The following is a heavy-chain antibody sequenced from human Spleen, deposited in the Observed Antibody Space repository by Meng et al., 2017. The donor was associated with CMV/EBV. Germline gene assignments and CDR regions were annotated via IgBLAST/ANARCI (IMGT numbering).Heavy chain of an antibody. D-gene: IGHD5-12*01. Sequence: GGSLRLSCEASGLTFDDYGMSWVRQAPGKGLEWVAVISHDGDYKSYADSVKGRFTISRDNSKNTLYMQMNSLRAEDTAIYYCARSGRGYHKFSYLDYWGQGTLVTVSS. CDR2: ISHDGDYK. J-gene: IGHJ4*02. CDR1: GLTFDDYG. CDR3: ARSGRGYHKFSYLDY. V-gene: IGHV3-30*03.